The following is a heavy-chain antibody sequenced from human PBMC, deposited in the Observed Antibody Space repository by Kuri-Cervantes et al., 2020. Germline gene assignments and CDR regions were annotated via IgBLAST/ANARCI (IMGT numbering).Heavy chain of an antibody. CDR3: AKDRGVVVAASFDY. CDR2: ISTTGSHT. CDR1: GFTFSSYA. Sequence: GGSLRLSCAVSGFTFSSYAMHWVRQAPGKGLEWVSSISTTGSHTYYADAMKGRFTISRDNAKNSLYLQMNSLRAEDTAVYYCAKDRGVVVAASFDYWGQGTLVTVSS. J-gene: IGHJ4*02. V-gene: IGHV3-21*01. D-gene: IGHD2-15*01.